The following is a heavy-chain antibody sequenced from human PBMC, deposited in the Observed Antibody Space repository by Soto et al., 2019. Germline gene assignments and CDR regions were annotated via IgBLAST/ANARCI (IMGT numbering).Heavy chain of an antibody. J-gene: IGHJ6*02. CDR3: TKRRNVLRFLEWSSGMEV. D-gene: IGHD3-3*01. CDR1: GFTFSNYG. CDR2: ISDDGSNK. Sequence: HPWWSLRLCCAASGFTFSNYGMHWFRQAPGKGLEWVAFISDDGSNKYYADSMKGRFTMSRDNSKSTLYLQMNSLRVEDTAVYYCTKRRNVLRFLEWSSGMEVWGQGTTVTVSS. V-gene: IGHV3-30*18.